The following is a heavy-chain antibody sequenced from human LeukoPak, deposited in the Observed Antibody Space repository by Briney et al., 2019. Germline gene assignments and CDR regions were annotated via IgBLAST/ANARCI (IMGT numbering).Heavy chain of an antibody. D-gene: IGHD4-17*01. Sequence: GASVKVSCKASGYTFTSYDINWVRQDTGQGLEWMGWMNPNSGNTGYAQKFQGRVTITRNTSISTAYMELSSLRSEDTAFYYWGRQETTVIDAFDIWGKGTMVTVSS. CDR2: MNPNSGNT. J-gene: IGHJ3*02. V-gene: IGHV1-8*03. CDR3: GRQETTVIDAFDI. CDR1: GYTFTSYD.